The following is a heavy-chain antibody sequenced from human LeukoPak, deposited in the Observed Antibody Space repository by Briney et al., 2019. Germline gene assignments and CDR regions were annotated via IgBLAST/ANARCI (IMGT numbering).Heavy chain of an antibody. J-gene: IGHJ4*02. CDR1: GGSITSYY. CDR3: ARSGTYYWSFDY. D-gene: IGHD3-10*01. Sequence: SETLSLTCSVSGGSITSYYWSWIRQPPGKGLEWIGFFYYSGSTDDNPSLKSRVTISADTSTNQFSLKLSSVTAADTAVYYCARSGTYYWSFDYWGQGTLVTVSS. CDR2: FYYSGST. V-gene: IGHV4-59*01.